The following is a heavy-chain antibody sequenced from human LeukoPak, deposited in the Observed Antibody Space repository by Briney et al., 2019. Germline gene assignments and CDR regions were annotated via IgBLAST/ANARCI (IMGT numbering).Heavy chain of an antibody. CDR3: ARRKDTTNYYFDY. D-gene: IGHD5-18*01. Sequence: SETLSLTCTVSGGSISSSSYYWDWIRQPPGKGLEWIGSLYCGGSTYYSPSLKSRVTISVDTSKNQFSLRLTSVTAADTAVYYCARRKDTTNYYFDYWGQGTLVTVSS. V-gene: IGHV4-39*01. J-gene: IGHJ4*02. CDR1: GGSISSSSYY. CDR2: LYCGGST.